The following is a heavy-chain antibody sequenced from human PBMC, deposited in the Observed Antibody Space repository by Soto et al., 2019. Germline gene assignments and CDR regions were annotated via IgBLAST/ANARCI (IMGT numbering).Heavy chain of an antibody. CDR2: IIPIFGTA. CDR3: ARGGSSPVAGIYYDGMDI. V-gene: IGHV1-69*13. D-gene: IGHD6-19*01. Sequence: SVKVSCKASGGTFSSYAISWVRQAPGQGLEWMGGIIPIFGTANYAQKFQGRVTITADESTSTAYIELSSLRSEDTAVYYCARGGSSPVAGIYYDGMDIWGQGTTVTVSS. J-gene: IGHJ6*02. CDR1: GGTFSSYA.